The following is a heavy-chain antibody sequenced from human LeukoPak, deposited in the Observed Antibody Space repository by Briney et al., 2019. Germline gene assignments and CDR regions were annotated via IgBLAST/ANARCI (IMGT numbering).Heavy chain of an antibody. CDR1: GYTFTSYA. CDR3: ARGRASSSWYVGAYYYGMDV. CDR2: INAGNGNT. V-gene: IGHV1-3*01. J-gene: IGHJ6*02. D-gene: IGHD6-13*01. Sequence: ASVKVSCKASGYTFTSYAMHWVRQAPGQRLEWMGWINAGNGNTKYSQKFQGRVTMTRNTSISTAYMELSSLRSEDTAVYYCARGRASSSWYVGAYYYGMDVWGQGTTVTVSS.